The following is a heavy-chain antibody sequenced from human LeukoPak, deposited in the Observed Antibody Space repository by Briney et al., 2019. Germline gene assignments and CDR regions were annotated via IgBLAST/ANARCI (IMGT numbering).Heavy chain of an antibody. J-gene: IGHJ4*02. V-gene: IGHV4-34*01. Sequence: SETLSLTCAVYGGSFSGYYWSWIRQPPGKGLEWIGEINHSGSTNYNPSLKSRVTISVDTSKNQFSLKLSSVTAADTAVYYCATIRAGGSRDYWGQGTLVTVSS. CDR3: ATIRAGGSRDY. CDR1: GGSFSGYY. D-gene: IGHD1-26*01. CDR2: INHSGST.